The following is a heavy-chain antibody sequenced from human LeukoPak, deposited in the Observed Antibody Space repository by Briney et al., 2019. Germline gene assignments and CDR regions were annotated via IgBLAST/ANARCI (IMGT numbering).Heavy chain of an antibody. Sequence: GGSLRLSCAASGFTFSSYAMSWVRQAPGKGLEWASAISGSGGSTYYADSVKGRFTISRDNSKNTLYLQMNSLRAEDTAVYYCAKGGYSGSYYYYYGMDVWGQGTTVTVSS. CDR2: ISGSGGST. CDR1: GFTFSSYA. J-gene: IGHJ6*02. CDR3: AKGGYSGSYYYYYGMDV. V-gene: IGHV3-23*01. D-gene: IGHD1-26*01.